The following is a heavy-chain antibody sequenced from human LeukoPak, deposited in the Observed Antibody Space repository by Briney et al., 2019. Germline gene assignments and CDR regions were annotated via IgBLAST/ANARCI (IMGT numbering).Heavy chain of an antibody. J-gene: IGHJ5*02. CDR3: ARMTVVVVAATGNWFDP. V-gene: IGHV4-61*02. Sequence: SETLSLTCSVSGGSISSSHYYWNWVRQPAGKGLEWIGRISSSGSTTYSPSLQSRVTMSVDTSKNQFSLKLSSVTAADTAVYYCARMTVVVVAATGNWFDPWGQGTLVTVSS. D-gene: IGHD2-15*01. CDR1: GGSISSSHYY. CDR2: ISSSGST.